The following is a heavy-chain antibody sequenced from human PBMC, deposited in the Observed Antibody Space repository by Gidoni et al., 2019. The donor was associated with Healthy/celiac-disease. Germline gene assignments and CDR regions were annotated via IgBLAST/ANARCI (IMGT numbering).Heavy chain of an antibody. Sequence: QVQLQESGPGLVKPSQTLSLTCTVSGGSISKGSYYWSWIRQPAGKGLEWSGRIYTRGSTNYNPSLKSRVTISVDTSKNQFSLKLSSVPAADTAVYYCARTYDSSGYRVDYWGQGTLVTVSS. D-gene: IGHD3-22*01. J-gene: IGHJ4*02. CDR1: GGSISKGSYY. CDR2: IYTRGST. V-gene: IGHV4-61*02. CDR3: ARTYDSSGYRVDY.